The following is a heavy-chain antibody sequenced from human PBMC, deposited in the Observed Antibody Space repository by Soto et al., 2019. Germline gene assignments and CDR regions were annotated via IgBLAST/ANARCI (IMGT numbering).Heavy chain of an antibody. CDR2: ISGGGDSA. Sequence: GGSLRLSCAASGFTFSYYGMTWVRQAPGKGLEWVSAISGGGDSAYYADSVRGRFTISRDNSKNTLYLQMNSLRAEDTAVYYCAKDLGRYYGSGLPEKFDCWGQGSLVTVSS. J-gene: IGHJ4*02. CDR3: AKDLGRYYGSGLPEKFDC. CDR1: GFTFSYYG. D-gene: IGHD3-10*01. V-gene: IGHV3-23*01.